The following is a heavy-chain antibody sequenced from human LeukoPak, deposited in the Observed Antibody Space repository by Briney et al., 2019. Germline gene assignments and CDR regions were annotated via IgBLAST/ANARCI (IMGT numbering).Heavy chain of an antibody. CDR3: ARDVSMLIDY. D-gene: IGHD2-8*01. V-gene: IGHV4-59*01. J-gene: IGHJ4*02. CDR1: GGSISSDY. Sequence: KPSETLSLTCTVSGGSISSDYWSWIRQPPGKGLEWIGYMYYSGSTQYNPSPKSRVTISVDTSKNRFSLKLSSVSAADTAVYYCARDVSMLIDYWGQGTLVTVSS. CDR2: MYYSGST.